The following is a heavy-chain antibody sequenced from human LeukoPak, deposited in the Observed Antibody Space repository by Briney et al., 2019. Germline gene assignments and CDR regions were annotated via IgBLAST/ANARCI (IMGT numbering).Heavy chain of an antibody. D-gene: IGHD3-10*01. CDR2: INHSGST. Sequence: SGTLSLTCAVYGGSFSGYYWSWIRQPPGKGLEWIGEINHSGSTNYNPSLRSRVTISVDTPKNQFSLKLSSVTAADTAVYYCARSNMVRGVRALDYWGQGTLVTVSS. CDR3: ARSNMVRGVRALDY. V-gene: IGHV4-34*01. J-gene: IGHJ4*02. CDR1: GGSFSGYY.